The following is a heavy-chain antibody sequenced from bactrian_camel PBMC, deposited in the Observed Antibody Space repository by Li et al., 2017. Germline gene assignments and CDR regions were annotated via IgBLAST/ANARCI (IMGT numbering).Heavy chain of an antibody. V-gene: IGHV3S53*01. CDR2: IASDGRT. D-gene: IGHD1*01. CDR1: GYTFSAYC. CDR3: AAGRRPYASPYQDLEMMKTGLDVY. J-gene: IGHJ4*01. Sequence: HVQLVESGGGSVQDGESLRLSCAAPGYTFSAYCMGWFRQAPGKEREGVAMIASDGRTTYADSVKGRFYISRDYAKNMVTLQMNNLKPEDTDTYYCAAGRRPYASPYQDLEMMKTGLDVYWGQGTQVTVS.